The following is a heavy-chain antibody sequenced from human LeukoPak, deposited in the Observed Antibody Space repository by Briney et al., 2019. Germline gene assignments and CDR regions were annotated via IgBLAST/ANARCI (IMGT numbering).Heavy chain of an antibody. J-gene: IGHJ5*02. CDR1: GCTSTGYY. CDR2: INHNSGGT. V-gene: IGHV1-2*02. D-gene: IGHD3-10*01. CDR3: ARDGRGIYGSGTLGP. Sequence: ASVKAFCRASGCTSTGYYIHWVRQDPRQGRVWMGWINHNSGGTNYAPTFQGRVTMTRDTSISTAYMELSRLRSDDTAVYYCARDGRGIYGSGTLGPWGQGTLVTVSS.